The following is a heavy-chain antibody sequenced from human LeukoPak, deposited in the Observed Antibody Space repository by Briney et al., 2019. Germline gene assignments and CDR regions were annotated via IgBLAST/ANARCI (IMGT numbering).Heavy chain of an antibody. CDR1: GFTVSSAC. CDR3: ARGPKGKYYFDY. V-gene: IGHV3-53*01. J-gene: IGHJ4*02. Sequence: GGSLRLSCTASGFTVSSACMTWVRQTPGRGLEWVSVIYSGGGTYYADSVKGRFTISRDSSKNTLYLQMNSLRAEDTAVYYCARGPKGKYYFDYWGQGTLVTVSS. CDR2: IYSGGGT.